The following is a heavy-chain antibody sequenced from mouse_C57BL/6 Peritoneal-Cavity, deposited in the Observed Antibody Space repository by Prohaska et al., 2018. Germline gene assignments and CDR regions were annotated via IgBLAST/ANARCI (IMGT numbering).Heavy chain of an antibody. CDR2: IDPETGGT. J-gene: IGHJ3*01. CDR1: GYTFTDYE. V-gene: IGHV1-15*01. D-gene: IGHD1-1*01. Sequence: QVQLQQSGAELVRPGASVTLSCKASGYTFTDYEMHWVKQTPVHGLEWIGAIDPETGGTAYNQKFKGKAILTADKSTSTAYMELRSLTSEDSAVYYCTRCTTPSWFDYWGQGTLVTVSA. CDR3: TRCTTPSWFDY.